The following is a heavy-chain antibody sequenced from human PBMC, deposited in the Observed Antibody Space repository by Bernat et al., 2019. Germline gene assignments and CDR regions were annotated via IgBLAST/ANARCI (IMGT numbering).Heavy chain of an antibody. CDR1: GASISSYF. CDR3: ARTYGDYVSYYYGLDV. J-gene: IGHJ6*02. V-gene: IGHV4-59*01. CDR2: VYYSGST. Sequence: QVQLQESGPGLVKPSETLSLTCTVSGASISSYFWSWIRQPPGKGLEWIGYVYYSGSTNCNPSLKSRVTMSVDTSKNQFSLKLSSVTAADSAVYYCARTYGDYVSYYYGLDVWGQGTTATVSS. D-gene: IGHD4-17*01.